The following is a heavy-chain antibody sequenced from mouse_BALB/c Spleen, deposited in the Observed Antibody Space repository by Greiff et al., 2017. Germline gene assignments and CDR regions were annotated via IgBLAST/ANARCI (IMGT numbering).Heavy chain of an antibody. CDR2: INPSNGGT. CDR3: TRGGYGGGFDY. V-gene: IGHV1S81*02. J-gene: IGHJ2*01. CDR1: GYTFTSYY. Sequence: QVQLQQSGAELVKPGASVKLSCKASGYTFTSYYMYWVKQRPGQGLEWIGEINPSNGGTNFNEKFKSKATLTVDKSSSTAYMQLSSLTSEDSAVYDCTRGGYGGGFDYWGQGTTLTVSS. D-gene: IGHD2-2*01.